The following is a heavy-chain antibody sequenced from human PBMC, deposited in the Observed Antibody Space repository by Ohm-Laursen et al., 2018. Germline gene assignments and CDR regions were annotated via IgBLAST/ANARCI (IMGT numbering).Heavy chain of an antibody. J-gene: IGHJ6*02. Sequence: SLRLSCAASGFTISSYSMNWVRQAPGKGLEWVANIKQDGSEKYYVDSVKGRFTISRDNAKNSLYLQMNSLRAEATAVYYCVKYTMPQNYYNGMDVWGQGTTVTVSS. CDR1: GFTISSYS. CDR2: IKQDGSEK. D-gene: IGHD2-2*01. CDR3: VKYTMPQNYYNGMDV. V-gene: IGHV3-7*01.